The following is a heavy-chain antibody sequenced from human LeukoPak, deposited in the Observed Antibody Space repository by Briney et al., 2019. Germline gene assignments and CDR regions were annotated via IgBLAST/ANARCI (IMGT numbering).Heavy chain of an antibody. V-gene: IGHV4-59*01. J-gene: IGHJ5*02. CDR3: ARARLGGIVVVPAGSEGRYWFGP. CDR1: GGSISSYH. Sequence: SETLSLTCTVSGGSISSYHWSWVRQPPGKGLEGIGYIHYSGNTNYNPSLRSRVTISVDTSKNQFSLRLSSVTAADTAVYYCARARLGGIVVVPAGSEGRYWFGPWGQGTLVTVSS. D-gene: IGHD2-2*01. CDR2: IHYSGNT.